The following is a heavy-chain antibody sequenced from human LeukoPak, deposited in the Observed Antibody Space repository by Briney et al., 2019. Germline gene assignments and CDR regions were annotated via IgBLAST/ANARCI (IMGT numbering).Heavy chain of an antibody. V-gene: IGHV3-21*01. Sequence: GGSLRLSFAACGCIFSSYSMNWVRPAPGKGLAGVSSISSSSSYIYYGDSVKGRFTISRDNAKNSLYLQMNSLRAEDTAVYYCARVPWFGGNYGRDVWGQGTRVTVSS. J-gene: IGHJ6*02. CDR2: ISSSSSYI. D-gene: IGHD3-10*01. CDR1: GCIFSSYS. CDR3: ARVPWFGGNYGRDV.